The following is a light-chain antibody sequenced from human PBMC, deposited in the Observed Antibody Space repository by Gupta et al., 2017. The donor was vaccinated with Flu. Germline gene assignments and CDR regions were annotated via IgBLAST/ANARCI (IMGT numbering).Light chain of an antibody. J-gene: IGKJ2*01. V-gene: IGKV4-1*01. CDR2: WAS. Sequence: DIVMTQSPDSLAVSLGERATINCKSSQSVLYSSNNKNYLAWYQQKPGQPPKLLIYWASTRASGVPDRFSGSGSGTDFTLTISSLQAEDVAVYYCQQDDSPPHTFGQGTKMENK. CDR3: QQDDSPPHT. CDR1: QSVLYSSNNKNY.